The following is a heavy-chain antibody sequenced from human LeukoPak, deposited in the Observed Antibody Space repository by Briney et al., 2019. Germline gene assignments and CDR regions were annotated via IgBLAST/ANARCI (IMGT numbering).Heavy chain of an antibody. CDR3: AKGPYSGSS. J-gene: IGHJ5*02. CDR1: GFIVSNNH. Sequence: GGSLRLSCAASGFIVSNNHINWIRQAPGKGLEWVSIIYSGDTTYYSDSVKGRFILSSDNSKNMLYLRMNSLRVEDTAVYYCAKGPYSGSSWGQGTLVTVSS. D-gene: IGHD1-26*01. CDR2: IYSGDTT. V-gene: IGHV3-66*01.